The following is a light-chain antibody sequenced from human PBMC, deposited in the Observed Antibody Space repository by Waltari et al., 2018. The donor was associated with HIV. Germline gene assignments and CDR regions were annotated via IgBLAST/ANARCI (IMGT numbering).Light chain of an antibody. CDR1: SSNLGTYT. J-gene: IGLJ1*01. CDR3: AAWDDSLNGYV. Sequence: QSVLTQPPSASGTPGQRVTISCSGSSSNLGTYTVSWYQQLPGTAPKLLIYGNNQWPSGVPDRFSGSKSGTSASLAISGLQSEDEADYYCAAWDDSLNGYVFGTGTKVTVL. V-gene: IGLV1-44*01. CDR2: GNN.